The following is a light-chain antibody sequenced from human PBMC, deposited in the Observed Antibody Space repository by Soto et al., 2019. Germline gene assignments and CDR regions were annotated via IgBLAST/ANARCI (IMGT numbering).Light chain of an antibody. V-gene: IGKV3-15*01. CDR1: ESVSNN. Sequence: EIVMTQSPVTLSLSPGERATLSCRASESVSNNLAWYQQKAGQAPRLLIYGASTRATGIPARFSGSGSGTEFTLTISSLQSEDFAVYYCQQYSIWRTFGQGTKVELK. CDR2: GAS. CDR3: QQYSIWRT. J-gene: IGKJ1*01.